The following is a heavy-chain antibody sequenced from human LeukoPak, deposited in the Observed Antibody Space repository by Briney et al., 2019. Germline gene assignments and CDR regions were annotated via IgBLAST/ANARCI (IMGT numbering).Heavy chain of an antibody. V-gene: IGHV3-7*03. Sequence: GGSLRLSCAASGFTFSSYWMSWVRQAPGKGLEWVANIKQDGSEKYYVDSVKGRFTISRDNAKNSLYLQMNSLRAEDTAVYYCARDDGRAVAGTPALDYWGQGTLVTVSS. D-gene: IGHD6-19*01. CDR1: GFTFSSYW. CDR2: IKQDGSEK. CDR3: ARDDGRAVAGTPALDY. J-gene: IGHJ4*02.